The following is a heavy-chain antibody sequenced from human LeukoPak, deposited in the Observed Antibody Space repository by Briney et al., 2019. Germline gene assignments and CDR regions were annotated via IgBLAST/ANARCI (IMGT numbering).Heavy chain of an antibody. V-gene: IGHV3-49*04. CDR2: IRSKAYGGTT. CDR1: GFTFGNYG. CDR3: TRKAYYSYFYMDV. Sequence: GGSLRLSCTASGFTFGNYGMSWVRQAPGKGLQWIGFIRSKAYGGTTEYAASVKGRFTISRDDSKSIAYLQMNSLKTEDTAVYYCTRKAYYSYFYMDVWGKGTTVTVSS. J-gene: IGHJ6*03.